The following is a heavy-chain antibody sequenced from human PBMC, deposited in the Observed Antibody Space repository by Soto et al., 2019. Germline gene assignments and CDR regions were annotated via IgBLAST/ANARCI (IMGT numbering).Heavy chain of an antibody. Sequence: GESLKISCKGSGYSFISYWISWVRQMPGKGLEWMGRIDPSDSYTNYSPSFQGHVTISADKSISTAYLQWSSLKASDTAMYYCARHGPRVAAAPFNWFDPWGQGTLVTVSS. D-gene: IGHD2-15*01. CDR2: IDPSDSYT. CDR3: ARHGPRVAAAPFNWFDP. CDR1: GYSFISYW. J-gene: IGHJ5*02. V-gene: IGHV5-10-1*01.